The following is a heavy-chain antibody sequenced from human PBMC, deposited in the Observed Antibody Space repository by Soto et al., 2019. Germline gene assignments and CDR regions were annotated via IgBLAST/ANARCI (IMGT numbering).Heavy chain of an antibody. V-gene: IGHV3-23*01. J-gene: IGHJ6*02. D-gene: IGHD6-19*01. CDR2: ISGSGGST. Sequence: GGPRRLSGSVSGFTFSSYGMSRVLQDPGKGLEWVSAISGSGGSTYYADSVKGRFTISRDNSKNTLYLQMNSLRAEDTAVYYCAKDGTVVADYGMDVWGQGTTVTVSS. CDR1: GFTFSSYG. CDR3: AKDGTVVADYGMDV.